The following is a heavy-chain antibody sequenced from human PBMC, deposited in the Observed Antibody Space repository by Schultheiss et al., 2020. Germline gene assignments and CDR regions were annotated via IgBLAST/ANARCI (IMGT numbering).Heavy chain of an antibody. J-gene: IGHJ5*02. D-gene: IGHD6-13*01. Sequence: SGPTLVKPTQTLTLTCTFSGFSLSTSGMRVSWIRQPPGKALEWLAHIFSNDEKSYSTSLKSRLTISKDTSKSQVVLTMTNMDPVDTATYYCAHSLGIAAAGHKRFWFDPWGQGTLVTVSS. CDR1: GFSLSTSGMR. V-gene: IGHV2-26*01. CDR3: AHSLGIAAAGHKRFWFDP. CDR2: IFSNDEK.